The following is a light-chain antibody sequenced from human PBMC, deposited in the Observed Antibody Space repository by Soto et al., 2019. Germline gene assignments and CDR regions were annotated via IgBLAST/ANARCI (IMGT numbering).Light chain of an antibody. Sequence: DVQMTQSPSSVSASVGDRVTITCRASQGVSRWLAWYQQKPGRAPKLLIYAASTLQSGVPSRFSGSGSGTDFTLTISGLQPEDFGTYYCHQLNSFPITFGQGTRLE. V-gene: IGKV1D-12*01. J-gene: IGKJ5*01. CDR3: HQLNSFPIT. CDR1: QGVSRW. CDR2: AAS.